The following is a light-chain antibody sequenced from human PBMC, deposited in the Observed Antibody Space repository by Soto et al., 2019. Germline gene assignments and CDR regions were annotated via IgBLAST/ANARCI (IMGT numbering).Light chain of an antibody. V-gene: IGKV3-20*01. Sequence: ESVLTQSPGTLSLSPGERATLSCRASQSVSSNYLAWYQQKAGQAPRLLIYGSSSRATGIPDRFSGSGSGTDFTIAISRLEPEDFAVYFCQQYGSTPGLFTFGPGSKV. CDR1: QSVSSNY. CDR2: GSS. CDR3: QQYGSTPGLFT. J-gene: IGKJ3*01.